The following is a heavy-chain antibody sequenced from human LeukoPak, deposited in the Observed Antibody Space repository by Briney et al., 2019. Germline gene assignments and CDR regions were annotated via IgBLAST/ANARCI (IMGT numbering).Heavy chain of an antibody. J-gene: IGHJ4*02. V-gene: IGHV3-48*01. CDR3: GRGDGDYGGVDY. D-gene: IGHD4-17*01. CDR1: GFRFSDYS. Sequence: GGSLRLSCAASGFRFSDYSMNWVRQAPGKGLEWVSYISSSNNIYYADSVKGRFTISRDNAKNSLWLQMNSLRAEDTAVYHCGRGDGDYGGVDYWGQGTLVTVSS. CDR2: ISSSNNI.